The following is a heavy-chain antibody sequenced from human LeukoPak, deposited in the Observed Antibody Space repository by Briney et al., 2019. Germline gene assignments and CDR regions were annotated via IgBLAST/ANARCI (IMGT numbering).Heavy chain of an antibody. V-gene: IGHV4-34*01. J-gene: IGHJ4*02. CDR2: INHSGST. D-gene: IGHD6-6*01. CDR1: GGSFNGYY. CDR3: ARFVEYSSSIDY. Sequence: KPSETLSLTCAVYGGSFNGYYWSWIRQPPGKGLEWIGEINHSGSTSCNPSLKSRVTISVDTSKNQFSVKLSSVTAADTAVYYCARFVEYSSSIDYWGQGTLVTVSS.